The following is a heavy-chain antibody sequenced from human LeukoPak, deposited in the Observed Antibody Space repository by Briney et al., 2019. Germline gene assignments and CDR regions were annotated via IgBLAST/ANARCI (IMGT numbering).Heavy chain of an antibody. Sequence: QPGGSLRVSCAASGFSLSNYWMHWVRQAPGKGLMWVSQISPDGSQTFYADSVKGRFTISRDNAKNTLFLQMDSLRAEDTALYYCVRSLRSADFWGRGTLVTVSS. J-gene: IGHJ4*02. CDR3: VRSLRSADF. V-gene: IGHV3-74*01. CDR2: ISPDGSQT. CDR1: GFSLSNYW.